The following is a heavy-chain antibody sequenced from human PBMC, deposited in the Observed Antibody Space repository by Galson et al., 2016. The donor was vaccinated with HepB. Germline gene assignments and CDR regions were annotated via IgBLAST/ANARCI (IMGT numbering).Heavy chain of an antibody. D-gene: IGHD1-26*01. CDR3: GHSPLTNSGRTGYYFDY. Sequence: PALVKPTQTLTLTCTFSEFSLSSSGVGVGWIRQPPGKALEWLALIYWDDDKRYSPSLKSRLTITKDISKTRVVLTMTNMDPVDTATYYCGHSPLTNSGRTGYYFDYWGQGTLVTVSS. CDR1: EFSLSSSGVG. CDR2: IYWDDDK. V-gene: IGHV2-5*02. J-gene: IGHJ4*02.